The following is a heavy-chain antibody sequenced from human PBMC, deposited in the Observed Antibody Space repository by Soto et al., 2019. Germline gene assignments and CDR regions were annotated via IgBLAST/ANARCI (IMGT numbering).Heavy chain of an antibody. CDR3: TRDGALYDSSGYYFLY. D-gene: IGHD3-22*01. V-gene: IGHV1-69*01. CDR2: ITPMFGKS. Sequence: QVQLVQSGPEVKKPGSSVKVSCKASGGTFSRYAINWVRQAPGQGLEWMGGITPMFGKSNYAQKFQGRVTITADDSTSTGYMELISLRSDDTAVYYCTRDGALYDSSGYYFLYWGHGTLVAVSS. J-gene: IGHJ4*01. CDR1: GGTFSRYA.